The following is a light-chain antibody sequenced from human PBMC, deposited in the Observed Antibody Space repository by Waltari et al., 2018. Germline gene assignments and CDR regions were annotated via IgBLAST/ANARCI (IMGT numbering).Light chain of an antibody. V-gene: IGLV8-61*01. CDR2: NTK. CDR1: SGSVSTSNY. J-gene: IGLJ6*01. CDR3: MLSMGSGIDV. Sequence: TVVTQEPSLSVSPGGTVTLTCGLSSGSVSTSNYPSWYQQTPGQAPRTLIYNTKTRPSGVPDRFSGSILGSKAALTITGAQADDESDYYCMLSMGSGIDVFGSGTKLTVL.